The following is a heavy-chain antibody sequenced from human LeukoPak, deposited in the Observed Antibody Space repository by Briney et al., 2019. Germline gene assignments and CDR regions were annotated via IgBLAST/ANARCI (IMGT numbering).Heavy chain of an antibody. Sequence: ASVKVSCKASGGTFSSYAISWVRQAPGQGLEWMGGIIPIFGTANYAQKFQGRVTITTDESTSTAYMELSSLRSEDTAVYYCARDRCSSTSCYSSGVDYWGQGTLVTVSS. CDR2: IIPIFGTA. J-gene: IGHJ4*02. CDR3: ARDRCSSTSCYSSGVDY. D-gene: IGHD2-2*02. V-gene: IGHV1-69*05. CDR1: GGTFSSYA.